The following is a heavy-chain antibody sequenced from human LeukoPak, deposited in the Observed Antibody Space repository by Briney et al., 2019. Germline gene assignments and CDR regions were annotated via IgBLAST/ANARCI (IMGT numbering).Heavy chain of an antibody. CDR3: ARLSIFGVVIPNSFDY. D-gene: IGHD3-3*01. CDR1: GGSTSSSSYY. Sequence: SETLSLTCTVSGGSTSSSSYYWGWIRQPPGKGLEWIGSIYYSGSTYYNPSLKSRVTISVDTSKNQFSLKLSSVTAADTAVYYCARLSIFGVVIPNSFDYWGQGTLVAVSS. J-gene: IGHJ4*02. CDR2: IYYSGST. V-gene: IGHV4-39*01.